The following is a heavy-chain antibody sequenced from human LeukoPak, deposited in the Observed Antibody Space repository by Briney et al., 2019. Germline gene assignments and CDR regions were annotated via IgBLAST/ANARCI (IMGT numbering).Heavy chain of an antibody. CDR1: GGSISSSSYY. D-gene: IGHD3-16*02. CDR3: ARSRRGVWGSYRIFDY. J-gene: IGHJ4*02. CDR2: IYYSGST. V-gene: IGHV4-39*07. Sequence: SETLSLTCTVSGGSISSSSYYWGWIRQPPGKGLEWIGSIYYSGSTYYNPSLKSRVTISVDTSKTQFFLKLSSVTAADTAVYYCARSRRGVWGSYRIFDYWGQGTLVTVSS.